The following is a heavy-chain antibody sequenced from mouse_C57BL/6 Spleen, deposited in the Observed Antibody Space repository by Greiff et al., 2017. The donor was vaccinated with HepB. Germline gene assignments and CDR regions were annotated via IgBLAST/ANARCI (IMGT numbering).Heavy chain of an antibody. CDR1: GFNIKDDY. V-gene: IGHV14-4*01. Sequence: VQLQQSRAELVRPGASVKLSCTASGFNIKDDYMHWVKQRPEQGLEWIGWIDPENGDTEYASKFQGKATITADTSSNTAYLQLSSLTSEDTAVYYCTTMGSPFGYWGQGTTLTVSS. CDR3: TTMGSPFGY. CDR2: IDPENGDT. J-gene: IGHJ2*01. D-gene: IGHD6-2*01.